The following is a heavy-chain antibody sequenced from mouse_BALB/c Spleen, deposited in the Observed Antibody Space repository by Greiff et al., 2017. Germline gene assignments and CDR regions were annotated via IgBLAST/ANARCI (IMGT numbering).Heavy chain of an antibody. CDR2: INPSNGRT. J-gene: IGHJ4*01. V-gene: IGHV1S81*02. Sequence: QVQLQQSGAELVKPGASVKLSCKASGYTFTSYWMHWVKQRPGQGLEWIGEINPSNGRTNYNEKFKSKATLTVDKSSSTAYMQLSSLTSEDSAVYYCARTESLGPWAMDYWGQGTSVTVSS. CDR1: GYTFTSYW. CDR3: ARTESLGPWAMDY.